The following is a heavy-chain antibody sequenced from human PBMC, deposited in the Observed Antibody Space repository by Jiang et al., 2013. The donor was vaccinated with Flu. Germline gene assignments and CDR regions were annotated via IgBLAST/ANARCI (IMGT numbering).Heavy chain of an antibody. D-gene: IGHD6-13*01. Sequence: EWVAVISYDGSNKYYADSVKGRFTISRDNSKNTLYLQMNSLRAEDTAVYYCAKVGVAAAGNFDYWGQGTLVTVSS. CDR3: AKVGVAAAGNFDY. CDR2: ISYDGSNK. J-gene: IGHJ4*02. V-gene: IGHV3-30*18.